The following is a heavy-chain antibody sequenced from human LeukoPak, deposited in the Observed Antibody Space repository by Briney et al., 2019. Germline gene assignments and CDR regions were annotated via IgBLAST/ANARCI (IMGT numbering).Heavy chain of an antibody. J-gene: IGHJ4*02. CDR3: ALWFGEFPPFDY. V-gene: IGHV1-18*01. D-gene: IGHD3-10*01. CDR2: ISAYNGNT. Sequence: ASVKVSFKASGYTFTSYGISWVRQAPGQGLEWMGRISAYNGNTNYAQKLQGRVTMTTDTSTSTAYMELRSLRSDDTAVYYCALWFGEFPPFDYWGQGTLVTVSS. CDR1: GYTFTSYG.